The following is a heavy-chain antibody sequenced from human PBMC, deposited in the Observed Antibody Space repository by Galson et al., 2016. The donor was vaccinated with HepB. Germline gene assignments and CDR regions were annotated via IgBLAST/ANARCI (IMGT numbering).Heavy chain of an antibody. V-gene: IGHV3-23*01. CDR3: AQKWLRFDS. D-gene: IGHD5-12*01. Sequence: SLRLPCSASGFTFGSYAMTWVRQAPAKGLVWVSSIEGSGFSTYYANSVKGRFTISRDNSKNTLYLQMNSLTAEDTAVYYCAQKWLRFDSWGQGTLVTVSS. CDR2: IEGSGFST. J-gene: IGHJ4*02. CDR1: GFTFGSYA.